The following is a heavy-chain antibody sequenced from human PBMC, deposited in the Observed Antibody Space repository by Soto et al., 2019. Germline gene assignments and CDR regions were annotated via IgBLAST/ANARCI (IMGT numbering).Heavy chain of an antibody. D-gene: IGHD3-10*01. CDR2: ISAYNGNT. CDR3: ARDPPFRGVTKDFDY. J-gene: IGHJ4*02. Sequence: QVQLVQSGAEVKKPGASVKVSCKASGYTFTSYGISWVRQAPGQGLEWMGGISAYNGNTNNAQKLQGRVTMTTDTSTSTAYMELRSLRSDDTAVYYCARDPPFRGVTKDFDYWGQGTLVTVSS. CDR1: GYTFTSYG. V-gene: IGHV1-18*01.